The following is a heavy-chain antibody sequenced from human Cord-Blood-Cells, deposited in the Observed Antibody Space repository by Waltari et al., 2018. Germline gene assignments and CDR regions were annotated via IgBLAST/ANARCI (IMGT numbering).Heavy chain of an antibody. Sequence: QVQLQQSGPGLVKPSQTLSLTCAISGDSVSSNSAAWNWIRQSPSRGLEWLGRTYYRSKWYNDYAVSVKSRITITPDTSKNQFSLQLNSVTPEDTAVYYCASSLSYYDILTGYSYYFDYWGQGTLVTVSS. D-gene: IGHD3-9*01. J-gene: IGHJ4*02. V-gene: IGHV6-1*01. CDR2: TYYRSKWYN. CDR3: ASSLSYYDILTGYSYYFDY. CDR1: GDSVSSNSAA.